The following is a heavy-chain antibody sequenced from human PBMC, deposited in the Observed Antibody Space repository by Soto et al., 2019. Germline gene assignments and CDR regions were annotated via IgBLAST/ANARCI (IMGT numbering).Heavy chain of an antibody. Sequence: PGESLKISCKGSGYNFDTYWVNWVRQLPGKGLEWMGRIDPADSKTKYSPSLEGHITISVDKSIQTTYLHWSSLKASDTAVYYCARRIAAAGGYYYYAFDVWGQGTAVTVSS. CDR1: GYNFDTYW. V-gene: IGHV5-10-1*01. CDR2: IDPADSKT. J-gene: IGHJ6*02. CDR3: ARRIAAAGGYYYYAFDV. D-gene: IGHD6-25*01.